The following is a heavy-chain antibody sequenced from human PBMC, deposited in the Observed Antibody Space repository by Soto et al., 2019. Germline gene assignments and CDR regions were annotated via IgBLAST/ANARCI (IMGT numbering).Heavy chain of an antibody. V-gene: IGHV4-34*09. J-gene: IGHJ6*02. CDR1: GGCFSGYY. D-gene: IGHD2-21*02. CDR3: ARVCGGDCHNGMDV. CDR2: INHSGST. Sequence: PSETLSLTCAVYGGCFSGYYWSWIRQPPGKGLEWIGEINHSGSTNYNPSLKSRVTISVDTSKNQFSLKLSSVTAADTAVYYCARVCGGDCHNGMDVWGQGTTVTVSS.